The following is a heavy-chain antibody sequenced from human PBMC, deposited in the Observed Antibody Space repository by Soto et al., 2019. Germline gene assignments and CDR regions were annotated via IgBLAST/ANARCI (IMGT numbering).Heavy chain of an antibody. J-gene: IGHJ2*01. V-gene: IGHV4-59*01. CDR3: ARGRDDYNGWYVDL. Sequence: ETLSLTCTVSGGSISTYYWNWIRQPPRKGLEWIGYLYYGGSTNYYPSLESRVTISLDTSKNQISLKLSSVTAAETAVYYCARGRDDYNGWYVDLWGRGSLVTVSS. CDR1: GGSISTYY. CDR2: LYYGGST. D-gene: IGHD4-4*01.